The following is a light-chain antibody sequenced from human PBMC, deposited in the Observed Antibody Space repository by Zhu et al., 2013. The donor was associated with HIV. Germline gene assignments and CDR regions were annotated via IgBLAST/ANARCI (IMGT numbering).Light chain of an antibody. CDR1: SSDVGSYNL. CDR3: CAYAGSYTYV. V-gene: IGLV2-11*01. CDR2: DVS. Sequence: QSALTQPASVSGSPGQSITISCTGTSSDVGSYNLVSWYQQHPGKAPKLMIYDVSKRPSGVPDRFSGSKSGNTASLTISGLQAEDEADYYCCAYAGSYTYVFGTGTKVTVL. J-gene: IGLJ1*01.